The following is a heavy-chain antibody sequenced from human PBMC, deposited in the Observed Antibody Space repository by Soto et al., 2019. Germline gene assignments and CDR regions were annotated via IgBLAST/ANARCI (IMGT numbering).Heavy chain of an antibody. CDR2: INAGNGNT. V-gene: IGHV1-3*01. D-gene: IGHD3-9*01. Sequence: GASVKVSCKASGYTLTSYAMHWVRQAPGQRLEWMGWINAGNGNTKYSQKFQGRVTITRDTSASTAYMELSSLRSEDTAVYYCARVGSYFDWLLSSLDPANDAFDIWGQGTMVTVSS. CDR3: ARVGSYFDWLLSSLDPANDAFDI. J-gene: IGHJ3*02. CDR1: GYTLTSYA.